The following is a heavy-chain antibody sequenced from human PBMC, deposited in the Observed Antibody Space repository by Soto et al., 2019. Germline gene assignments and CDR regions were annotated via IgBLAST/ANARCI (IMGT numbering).Heavy chain of an antibody. Sequence: GGSLRLSCAASGFTFSSYSMNWVRQAPGKGLEWVSSISSSSSYIYYADSVKGRFTISRDNAKNSLYLQMNSLRAEDTAVYYCARDRAAMVTSWFDPWGQGTLVTVSS. V-gene: IGHV3-21*01. CDR3: ARDRAAMVTSWFDP. J-gene: IGHJ5*02. CDR1: GFTFSSYS. D-gene: IGHD5-18*01. CDR2: ISSSSSYI.